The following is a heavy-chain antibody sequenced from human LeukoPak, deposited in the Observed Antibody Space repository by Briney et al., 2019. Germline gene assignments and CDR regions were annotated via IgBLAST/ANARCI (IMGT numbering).Heavy chain of an antibody. CDR1: GGTFSSYA. CDR2: IVPIFGTA. CDR3: ARGYYYDSSGYFAY. J-gene: IGHJ4*02. Sequence: SVKVSCKASGGTFSSYAISWVRQAPGQGLEWMGGIVPIFGTANYAQEFQGRVTITTDESTSTAYMELSSLRSEDTAVYYCARGYYYDSSGYFAYWGQGTLVTVSS. V-gene: IGHV1-69*05. D-gene: IGHD3-22*01.